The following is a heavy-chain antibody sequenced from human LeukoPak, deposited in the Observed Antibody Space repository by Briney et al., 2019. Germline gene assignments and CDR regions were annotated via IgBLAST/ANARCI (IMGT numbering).Heavy chain of an antibody. Sequence: KNGESLKISCKGSGYSFTSYWIGWVRQMPGKGLEWMGIIYPGDSDTRYSPSFQGQVTISADKSISTAYLQWSSLKASDTAMYYCARHTRWIAVAGGGWFDPWGQGTLVTVSS. CDR2: IYPGDSDT. V-gene: IGHV5-51*01. CDR1: GYSFTSYW. D-gene: IGHD6-19*01. J-gene: IGHJ5*02. CDR3: ARHTRWIAVAGGGWFDP.